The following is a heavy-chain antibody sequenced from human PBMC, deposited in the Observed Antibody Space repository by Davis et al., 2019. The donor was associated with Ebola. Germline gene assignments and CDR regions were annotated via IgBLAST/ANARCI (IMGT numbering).Heavy chain of an antibody. CDR1: GFTFSSYA. V-gene: IGHV3-23*01. CDR2: IGGDNYKT. CDR3: ARELYSSGWRKFDY. Sequence: GGSLRLSCAASGFTFSSYAMSWVRQAPGKGLEWVSSIGGDNYKTDYADSVKGRFTIFRDNSRDTVYLQMNSLRVEDMAVYYCARELYSSGWRKFDYWGQGTLVTVSS. D-gene: IGHD6-19*01. J-gene: IGHJ4*02.